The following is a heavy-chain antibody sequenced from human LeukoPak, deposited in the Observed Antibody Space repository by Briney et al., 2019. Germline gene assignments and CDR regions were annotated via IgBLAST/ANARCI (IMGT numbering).Heavy chain of an antibody. J-gene: IGHJ6*02. V-gene: IGHV3-23*01. CDR1: GFTFSSYA. CDR2: ISDSGGST. Sequence: PGGSLRLSCAASGFTFSSYAMSWVRQAPGKGLEWVSAISDSGGSTYYADSVKGRFTISRDNSKNTLYLQMNSLRAEDTAVYYCAKSVGITIFGVVTTHYYYYGMDVWGQGTTVTVSS. CDR3: AKSVGITIFGVVTTHYYYYGMDV. D-gene: IGHD3-3*01.